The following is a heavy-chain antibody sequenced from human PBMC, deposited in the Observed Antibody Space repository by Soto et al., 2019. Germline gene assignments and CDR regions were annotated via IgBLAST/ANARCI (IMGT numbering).Heavy chain of an antibody. V-gene: IGHV4-39*01. J-gene: IGHJ5*02. D-gene: IGHD3-10*01. CDR1: GGSISSSSYY. Sequence: LSLTCTVSGGSISSSSYYRGWIRQPPGKGLEWIGSIYYSGSTYYNPSLKSRVTISVDTSKNQFSLKLSSVTAADTAVYYCSSVRGVSPNWFDPWGQGTLVTVSS. CDR2: IYYSGST. CDR3: SSVRGVSPNWFDP.